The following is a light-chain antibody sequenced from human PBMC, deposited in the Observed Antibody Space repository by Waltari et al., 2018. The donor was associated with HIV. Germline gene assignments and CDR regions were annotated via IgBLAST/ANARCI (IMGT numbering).Light chain of an antibody. J-gene: IGLJ2*01. CDR1: NSNIGAGYD. V-gene: IGLV1-40*01. CDR3: QSYDNTLSNVV. Sequence: QSVLTQPPSVSGAPGQRVTISCTGSNSNIGAGYDAHWYQQLPGSAPKLLMFDSTKRPSGFPGRFSGSKSGTSASLVITGLQAADEAVYYCQSYDNTLSNVVFGGGTKLIVL. CDR2: DST.